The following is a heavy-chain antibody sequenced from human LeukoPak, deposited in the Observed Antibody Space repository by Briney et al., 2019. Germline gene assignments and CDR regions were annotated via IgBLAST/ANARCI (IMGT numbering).Heavy chain of an antibody. J-gene: IGHJ6*03. CDR3: ARAPAGPPYYYMDV. CDR1: GGSISSSSYY. CDR2: FHYSGST. Sequence: SETLSLTCTVSGGSISSSSYYWGWIRQPPGKGLEWIGSFHYSGSTYYNTSLKSRVIISVDTSKNQFSLKLTSVTAADTAVYFCARAPAGPPYYYMDVWGKGTTVTVSS. V-gene: IGHV4-39*07.